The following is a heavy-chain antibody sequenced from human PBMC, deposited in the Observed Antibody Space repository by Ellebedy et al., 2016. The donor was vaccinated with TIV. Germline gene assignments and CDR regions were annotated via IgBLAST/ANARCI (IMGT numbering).Heavy chain of an antibody. CDR3: AGRDYGDLGPFDY. D-gene: IGHD4-17*01. V-gene: IGHV3-11*06. CDR2: ISGSSTST. CDR1: GFTFSDYY. Sequence: GESLKISCAASGFTFSDYYMSWIRQAPGKGLDWVSYISGSSTSTNYADSVKGRFTISRDNSKNTLYLEMNSLRTEDTAVYYCAGRDYGDLGPFDYWGQGILVTVSS. J-gene: IGHJ4*02.